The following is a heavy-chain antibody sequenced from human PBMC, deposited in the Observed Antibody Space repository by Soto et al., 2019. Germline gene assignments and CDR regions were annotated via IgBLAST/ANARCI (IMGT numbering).Heavy chain of an antibody. Sequence: GGSLRLSCAASGFTFSSYVMHWVRQAPGKGLEWVAFISYDGNSKYYANSVKGRFTISRDNSKYTMYLEMNSLKPADTAMYYCTRVLSGYFDYWGQGTLVTVSS. V-gene: IGHV3-30-3*01. D-gene: IGHD6-19*01. CDR2: ISYDGNSK. J-gene: IGHJ4*02. CDR1: GFTFSSYV. CDR3: TRVLSGYFDY.